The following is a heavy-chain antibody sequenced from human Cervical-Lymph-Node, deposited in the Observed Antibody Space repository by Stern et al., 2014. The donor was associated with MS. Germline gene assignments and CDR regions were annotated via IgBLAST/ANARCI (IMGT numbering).Heavy chain of an antibody. Sequence: QLQLQESGPGLVKPSETLSLTCTVSGGSISSYYWSWIRQPPGKGLEWIGYIYYSGSTNYTPSLKSRVTISVDTSKNQFSLKLSSVTAADTAVYYCARDPDSSGWPYFDYWGQGTLVTVSS. J-gene: IGHJ4*02. CDR3: ARDPDSSGWPYFDY. CDR1: GGSISSYY. D-gene: IGHD6-19*01. CDR2: IYYSGST. V-gene: IGHV4-59*01.